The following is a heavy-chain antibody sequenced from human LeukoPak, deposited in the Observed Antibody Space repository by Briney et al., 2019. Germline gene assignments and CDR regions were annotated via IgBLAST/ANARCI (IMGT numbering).Heavy chain of an antibody. J-gene: IGHJ5*02. CDR3: ARDRAGIAAAGGDNWFDP. V-gene: IGHV1-2*02. Sequence: GASVKVSCKASGYTFTGYYMHWVRRAPGQGLEWMGWINPNSGGTNYAQKFQGRVTMTRDTSISTAYMELSRLRSDDTAVYYCARDRAGIAAAGGDNWFDPWGQGTLVTVSS. D-gene: IGHD6-13*01. CDR1: GYTFTGYY. CDR2: INPNSGGT.